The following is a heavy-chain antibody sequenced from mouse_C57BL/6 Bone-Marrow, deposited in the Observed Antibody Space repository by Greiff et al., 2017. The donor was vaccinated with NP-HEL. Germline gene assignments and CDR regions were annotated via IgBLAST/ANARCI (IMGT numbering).Heavy chain of an antibody. D-gene: IGHD2-3*01. V-gene: IGHV1-59*01. Sequence: QVQLQQPGAELVRPGTSVQLSCKASGYTFTSYWMHWVKQRPGQGLEWIGVIDPSDSYTNYNQKFKGKATLTVDTSSSPAYMQLSSLTSEDSAVYYCARGGDGYCCGYGGQGTLVTVSA. CDR3: ARGGDGYCCGY. CDR1: GYTFTSYW. J-gene: IGHJ3*02. CDR2: IDPSDSYT.